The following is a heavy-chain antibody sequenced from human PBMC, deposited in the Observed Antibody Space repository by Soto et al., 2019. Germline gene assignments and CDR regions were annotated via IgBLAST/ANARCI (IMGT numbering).Heavy chain of an antibody. CDR3: AKFYDSSGFYVPFDY. J-gene: IGHJ4*02. CDR1: GFTFSNYA. D-gene: IGHD3-22*01. Sequence: PGGSLRLSCAASGFTFSNYATSWVRQAPGKGLEWVSAISGSGDSTYYADSVKGRFTISRDNSKNTLYLQMNSLRAEDTAVYYCAKFYDSSGFYVPFDYWGQGTLVTVSS. CDR2: ISGSGDST. V-gene: IGHV3-23*01.